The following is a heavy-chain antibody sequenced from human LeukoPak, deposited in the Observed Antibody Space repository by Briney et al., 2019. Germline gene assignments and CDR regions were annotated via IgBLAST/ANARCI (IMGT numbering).Heavy chain of an antibody. CDR2: FDPEDGET. CDR1: GYTLTELS. CDR3: ATAHIVVVPAAIRRSYFDY. V-gene: IGHV1-24*01. Sequence: ASVKVSCKVSGYTLTELSMHWVRQAPGKGLEWMGGFDPEDGETIYAQKFQGRVTMTEDTSTDTAYMELSNLRSEDTAVYYCATAHIVVVPAAIRRSYFDYWGQGTLVTVSS. J-gene: IGHJ4*02. D-gene: IGHD2-2*02.